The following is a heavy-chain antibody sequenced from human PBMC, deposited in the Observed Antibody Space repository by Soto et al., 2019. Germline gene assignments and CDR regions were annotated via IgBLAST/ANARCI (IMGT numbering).Heavy chain of an antibody. CDR2: IYYSGST. V-gene: IGHV4-4*02. CDR1: GGSMSSSNW. J-gene: IGHJ1*01. D-gene: IGHD3-22*01. Sequence: SETLSLTCAVSGGSMSSSNWCGWVRQPAGKGLEWIGEIYYSGSTNYNPSLKSRVTISVDTSKNQFSLKLSSVTAADTAVYYCARHVPLNSYYDSSXLAFWAQRTPVTVSS. CDR3: ARHVPLNSYYDSSXLAF.